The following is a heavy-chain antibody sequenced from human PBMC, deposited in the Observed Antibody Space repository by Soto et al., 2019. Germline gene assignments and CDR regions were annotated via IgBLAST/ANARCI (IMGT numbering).Heavy chain of an antibody. CDR1: GGSISSGGYS. D-gene: IGHD3-10*01. CDR3: ARVNYGSGSYSLDP. V-gene: IGHV4-30-2*01. Sequence: SETLSLTCAVSGGSISSGGYSWSWIRQPPGKGLEWIGYIYHSGSTYYNPSLKSRVTISVDRSKNQFSLKLSSVTAADTAVYYCARVNYGSGSYSLDPWGQGTLVTVSS. CDR2: IYHSGST. J-gene: IGHJ5*02.